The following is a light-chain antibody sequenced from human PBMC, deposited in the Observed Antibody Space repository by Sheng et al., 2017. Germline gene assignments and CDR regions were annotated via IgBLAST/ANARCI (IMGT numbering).Light chain of an antibody. Sequence: DIQMTQSPSTLSASIGDRVTITCRASQSIANWLAWYQQKPGKAPNLIIYKTSTLQSGVPSRFSGSGSGTEFTLTISSLQAEDVAVYYCQQYYSPPAFGQGTKVEIK. J-gene: IGKJ1*01. V-gene: IGKV1-5*03. CDR1: QSIANW. CDR2: KTS. CDR3: QQYYSPPA.